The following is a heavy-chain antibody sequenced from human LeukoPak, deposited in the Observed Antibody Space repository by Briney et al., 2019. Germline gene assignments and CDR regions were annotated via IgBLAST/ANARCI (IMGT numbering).Heavy chain of an antibody. CDR2: ISGSGGST. D-gene: IGHD6-13*01. J-gene: IGHJ4*02. CDR3: AKNHGVIAAAGRFDY. CDR1: GFTFSSYG. V-gene: IGHV3-23*01. Sequence: GGSLRLSCAASGFTFSSYGMSWVRQAPGKGLEWVSAISGSGGSTYYADSVKGRFTISRDNSKNTLYLQMNSLRAEDTAVYYCAKNHGVIAAAGRFDYWGQGTLVTVSS.